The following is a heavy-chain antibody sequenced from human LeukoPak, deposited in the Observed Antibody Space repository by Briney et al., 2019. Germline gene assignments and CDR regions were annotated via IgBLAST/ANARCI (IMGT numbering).Heavy chain of an antibody. J-gene: IGHJ4*02. CDR2: IIPIFGTA. CDR3: ATNGGTTGIDY. Sequence: SVKVSCKASGGTFSSYAISWVRQAPGQGLEWMGGIIPIFGTANYAQKLQGRVTMTTDTSTSTAYMELRSLRSDDTAVYYCATNGGTTGIDYWGQGTLVTVSS. D-gene: IGHD1-1*01. V-gene: IGHV1-69*05. CDR1: GGTFSSYA.